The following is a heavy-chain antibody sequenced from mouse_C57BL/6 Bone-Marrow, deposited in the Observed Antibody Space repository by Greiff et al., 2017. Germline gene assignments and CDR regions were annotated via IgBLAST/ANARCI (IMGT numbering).Heavy chain of an antibody. CDR2: ISNGGGST. CDR1: GFTFSDYY. J-gene: IGHJ4*01. D-gene: IGHD1-1*01. Sequence: EVQLVESGGGLVQPGGSLKLSCAASGFTFSDYYMYWVRQTPEKRLEWVAYISNGGGSTYYPDTVKGRFTISRDNAKNTLYLQMSRLKSEDTAMYYCAGHYYGSSPSYYAMDYWGQGTSVTVSS. CDR3: AGHYYGSSPSYYAMDY. V-gene: IGHV5-12*01.